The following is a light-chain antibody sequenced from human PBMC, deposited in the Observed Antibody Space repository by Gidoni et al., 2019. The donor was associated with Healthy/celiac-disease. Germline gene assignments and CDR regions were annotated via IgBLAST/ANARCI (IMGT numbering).Light chain of an antibody. J-gene: IGKJ3*01. CDR3: QQYGSSPPRFT. Sequence: EIVLTQSPATLSLSPGERATLSCRASQSVSSSYLAWYQQKPGQAPRLLIYGASSRATGIPDRFSGSGSGTDFTLTISRLEPEDCAVYYCQQYGSSPPRFTFGPGTKVDIK. CDR2: GAS. V-gene: IGKV3-20*01. CDR1: QSVSSSY.